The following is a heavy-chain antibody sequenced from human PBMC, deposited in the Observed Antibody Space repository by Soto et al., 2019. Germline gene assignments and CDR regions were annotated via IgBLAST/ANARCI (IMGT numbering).Heavy chain of an antibody. Sequence: ASVKVSCKASGYTFTGHYIHWVRQAPEQGPEWMGEIGPESGATRYAQKFQGRVTMTRDMSITTVYMELNNLSPDGTAVYYCGRGRSGQIVVFYWGQGTPVTVSS. J-gene: IGHJ4*02. CDR3: GRGRSGQIVVFY. V-gene: IGHV1-2*02. CDR2: IGPESGAT. CDR1: GYTFTGHY. D-gene: IGHD5-12*01.